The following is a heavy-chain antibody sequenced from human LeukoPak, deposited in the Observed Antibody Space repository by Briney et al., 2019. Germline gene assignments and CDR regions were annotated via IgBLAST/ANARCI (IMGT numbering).Heavy chain of an antibody. J-gene: IGHJ3*02. V-gene: IGHV3-21*01. CDR2: ISSSSSYI. Sequence: GGSLRFSCAASGFTFSSYSMNWVRQAPGKGLEWVSSISSSSSYIYYADSVRGRFTISRDNAKNSLYLQMNSLRAEDTAVYYCARDLLAGYVDYGDFDAFDIWGQGTLVTVSS. CDR1: GFTFSSYS. CDR3: ARDLLAGYVDYGDFDAFDI. D-gene: IGHD4-17*01.